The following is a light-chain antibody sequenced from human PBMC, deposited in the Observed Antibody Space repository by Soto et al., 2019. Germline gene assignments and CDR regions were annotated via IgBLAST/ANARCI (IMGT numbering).Light chain of an antibody. V-gene: IGLV1-40*01. Sequence: QSVLTQPPSVSGAPGQRVTISCTGSSSNIGAGYDVHWYQQLPGTAPKLLIYGNNNRPSGVPDRFSGSKSGTSASLAITGLQAEEEAGYYCQSYDNSLSGDVFGTGTKLTVL. CDR1: SSNIGAGYD. CDR3: QSYDNSLSGDV. CDR2: GNN. J-gene: IGLJ1*01.